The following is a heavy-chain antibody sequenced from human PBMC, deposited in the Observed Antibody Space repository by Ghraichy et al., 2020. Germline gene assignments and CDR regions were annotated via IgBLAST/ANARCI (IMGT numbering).Heavy chain of an antibody. Sequence: SETLSLTCSVSGDSISSGSYYWGWVRQPPGKGLEWIGSIYYSGSTYFKPSLKSRVTISLDTSENHFSLGLRSVTAADTAVYYCSSSTNRNKFVFAIWGQGTMVTVAS. D-gene: IGHD2-2*01. CDR1: GDSISSGSYY. CDR2: IYYSGST. V-gene: IGHV4-39*07. CDR3: SSSTNRNKFVFAI. J-gene: IGHJ3*02.